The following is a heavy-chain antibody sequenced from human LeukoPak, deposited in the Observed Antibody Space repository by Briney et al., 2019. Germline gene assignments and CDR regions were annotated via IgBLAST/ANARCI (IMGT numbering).Heavy chain of an antibody. CDR3: AKLLLPASKGAFII. CDR1: GDSVSGSY. J-gene: IGHJ3*02. CDR2: INFSGTT. Sequence: SETLSLTCTVSGDSVSGSYWSWLRQSAGERPEYIGRINFSGTTNYNPSLRSRVTLSMDTSKNQVSLDLSAVTAADTAVYYCAKLLLPASKGAFIIWGLGTLVTVSS. D-gene: IGHD2-2*01. V-gene: IGHV4-4*07.